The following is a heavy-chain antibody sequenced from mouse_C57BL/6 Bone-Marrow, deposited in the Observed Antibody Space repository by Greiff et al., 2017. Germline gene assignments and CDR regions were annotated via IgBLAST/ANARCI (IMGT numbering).Heavy chain of an antibody. CDR2: IYPGGGYT. V-gene: IGHV1-63*01. CDR1: GYTFPDYW. D-gene: IGHD1-1*01. CDR3: ARDRYYGSYFDY. Sequence: QVQLQQSGAELVRPGTSVKMSCKASGYTFPDYWIGWAKQRPGHGLEWIGDIYPGGGYTNYNEKFKGKATLTADKSSSTAYMQFSNLTSEESAIYDCARDRYYGSYFDYWGQGTTLTVSS. J-gene: IGHJ2*01.